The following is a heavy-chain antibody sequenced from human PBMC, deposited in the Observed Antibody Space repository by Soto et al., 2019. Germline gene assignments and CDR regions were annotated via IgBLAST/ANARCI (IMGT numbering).Heavy chain of an antibody. CDR3: ARVRDSGYDFDY. J-gene: IGHJ4*02. D-gene: IGHD5-12*01. CDR1: GYTFSSHY. Sequence: GASVKVSCKASGYTFSSHYMHWVRQAPGQGLDWMGIIIPSGGSTSYAQKFQGRVTMTRDTSTSTVYMELSSLRSEDTAVYYCARVRDSGYDFDYWGQGTLVTVSS. CDR2: IIPSGGST. V-gene: IGHV1-46*03.